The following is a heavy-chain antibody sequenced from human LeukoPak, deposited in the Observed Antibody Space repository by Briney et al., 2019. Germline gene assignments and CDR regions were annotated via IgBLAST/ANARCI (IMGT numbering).Heavy chain of an antibody. CDR3: AREAITMVRGVITD. V-gene: IGHV4-39*07. J-gene: IGHJ4*02. Sequence: PSETLSLTCTVSGGSISSSSYYWGWIRQPPGKGLEWIGSIYYSGSTYYNPSLKSRVTISVDTSKNQLSLKLSSVTAADTAVYYCAREAITMVRGVITDWGQGTLVTVSS. CDR2: IYYSGST. CDR1: GGSISSSSYY. D-gene: IGHD3-10*01.